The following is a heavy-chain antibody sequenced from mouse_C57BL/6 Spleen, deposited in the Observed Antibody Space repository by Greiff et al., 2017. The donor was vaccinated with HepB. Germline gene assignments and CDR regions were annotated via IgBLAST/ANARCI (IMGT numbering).Heavy chain of an antibody. D-gene: IGHD1-1*01. CDR2: IYPGDGDT. Sequence: QVQLQQSGAELVKPGASVKIPCKASGYAFSSYWMNWVKQRPGKGLEWIGQIYPGDGDTNYNGKFKGKATLTADKSSSTAYMQLSSLTSEDSAVYFCARDYYGSSTWFAYWGQGTLVTVSA. CDR3: ARDYYGSSTWFAY. CDR1: GYAFSSYW. V-gene: IGHV1-80*01. J-gene: IGHJ3*01.